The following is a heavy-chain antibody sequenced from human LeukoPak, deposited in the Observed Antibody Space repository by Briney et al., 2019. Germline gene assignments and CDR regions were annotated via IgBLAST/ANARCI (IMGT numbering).Heavy chain of an antibody. CDR3: ARHEGWLHADY. J-gene: IGHJ4*02. D-gene: IGHD5-24*01. CDR1: GGSITSISYY. Sequence: SETLSLTCTVSGGSITSISYYWGWIRRPPGKGLEWIGSVYYSGSTYYNPSLKSRVTMSVDTSKNQFSLKLSSVTAADTAVYYCARHEGWLHADYWGRGTLVIVSS. V-gene: IGHV4-39*01. CDR2: VYYSGST.